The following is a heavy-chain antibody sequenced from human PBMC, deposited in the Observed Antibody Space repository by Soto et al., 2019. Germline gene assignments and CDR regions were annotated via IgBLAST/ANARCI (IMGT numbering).Heavy chain of an antibody. CDR1: GFTFSSYA. CDR3: AASPYYAVWKGYPKNDY. CDR2: ISYDGSNK. J-gene: IGHJ4*02. Sequence: QVQLVESGGGVVQPGRSLRLSCAASGFTFSSYAMHWVRQAPGKGLEWVAVISYDGSNKYYADSGKGRFTISRENSKNTPYLPMNTLRAEHRAVYSCAASPYYAVWKGYPKNDYWGQGPLVTVCS. V-gene: IGHV3-30-3*01. D-gene: IGHD3-3*01.